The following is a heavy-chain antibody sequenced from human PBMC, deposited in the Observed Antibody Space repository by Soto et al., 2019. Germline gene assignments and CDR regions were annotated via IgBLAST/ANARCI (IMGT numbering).Heavy chain of an antibody. D-gene: IGHD6-13*01. J-gene: IGHJ3*02. CDR3: AREYSSSLGEAFDI. Sequence: GGSLRLSCAASGFTFSSYAMHWVRQAPGKGLEWVAVISYDGSNKYYADSVKGRFTISRDNSKNTLYLQMNGLRAEDTAVYYCAREYSSSLGEAFDIWGQGKMVTVSS. CDR1: GFTFSSYA. V-gene: IGHV3-30-3*01. CDR2: ISYDGSNK.